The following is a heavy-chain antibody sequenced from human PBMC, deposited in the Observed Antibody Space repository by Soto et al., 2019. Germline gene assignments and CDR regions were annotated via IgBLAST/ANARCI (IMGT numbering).Heavy chain of an antibody. Sequence: QITLKESGPTLVRPTQTLTLTCTFSGFSLSTATVGVAWIRQPPGKALEWVAVIYWDDDRRYSPTLSSRLTISKDALRNPVGLTKTIIEPPHTVTYFCAHLMITYGGVVADDAFDIWGPGKMVPVSS. D-gene: IGHD3-16*02. V-gene: IGHV2-5*02. J-gene: IGHJ3*02. CDR1: GFSLSTATVG. CDR2: IYWDDDR. CDR3: AHLMITYGGVVADDAFDI.